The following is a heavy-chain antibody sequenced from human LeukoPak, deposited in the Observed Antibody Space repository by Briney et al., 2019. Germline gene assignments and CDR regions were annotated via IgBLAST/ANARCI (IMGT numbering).Heavy chain of an antibody. CDR3: AGGDKSGSWGYYFDY. J-gene: IGHJ4*02. V-gene: IGHV4-59*01. Sequence: SETLSLTCTVSGGSISNYYWTWIRQPPGKGLEWIGNIHYSGNANYNPSLKSRVTISVDTSMTQFSLKLSSVTAADAAVYYCAGGDKSGSWGYYFDYWGQGALVSVFS. CDR1: GGSISNYY. CDR2: IHYSGNA. D-gene: IGHD1-26*01.